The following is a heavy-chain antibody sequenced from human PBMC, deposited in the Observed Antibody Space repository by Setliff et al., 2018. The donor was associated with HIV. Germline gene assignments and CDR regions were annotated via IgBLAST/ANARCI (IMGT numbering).Heavy chain of an antibody. D-gene: IGHD5-12*01. Sequence: PSETLSLTCTVSGGSISSGSYYWSWVRQAPGKGLEWVSAISNSGDTTYDADSVKGRFTISRDNSKNTLYLQMNSLRAEDTAVYYCAKARGDSGYDNYFDYWGQGTLVTVSS. CDR1: GGSISSGSYY. J-gene: IGHJ4*02. CDR3: AKARGDSGYDNYFDY. V-gene: IGHV3-23*01. CDR2: ISNSGDTT.